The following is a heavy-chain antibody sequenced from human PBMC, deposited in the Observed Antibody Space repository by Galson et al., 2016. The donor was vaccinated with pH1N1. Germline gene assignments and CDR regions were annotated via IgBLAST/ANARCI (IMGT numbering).Heavy chain of an antibody. CDR2: IYSDGST. J-gene: IGHJ4*02. D-gene: IGHD2-21*01. Sequence: SLRLSCASYAFSVRNNFMTWVRQPPGKALEWVSTIYSDGSTNYGDSVKGRFTISRDNSKNTLSLQMNSLRAEDTAVYFCAKADHIWASYFDYWGQGTLVTVSS. CDR1: AFSVRNNF. V-gene: IGHV3-53*01. CDR3: AKADHIWASYFDY.